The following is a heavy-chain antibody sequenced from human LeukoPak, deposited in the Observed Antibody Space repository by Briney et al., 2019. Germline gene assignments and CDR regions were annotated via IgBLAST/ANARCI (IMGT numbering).Heavy chain of an antibody. CDR1: GYTFTGYY. D-gene: IGHD6-13*01. Sequence: ASVKVSCKASGYTFTGYYMHWVRQAPGQGLEWMGWINPNSGDTHFAQKFQGRVTMTRDTSISTACMELSRLTSDDTAVYYCARGAAAGSNWFDPWGQGTLVTVSP. CDR3: ARGAAAGSNWFDP. J-gene: IGHJ5*02. CDR2: INPNSGDT. V-gene: IGHV1-2*02.